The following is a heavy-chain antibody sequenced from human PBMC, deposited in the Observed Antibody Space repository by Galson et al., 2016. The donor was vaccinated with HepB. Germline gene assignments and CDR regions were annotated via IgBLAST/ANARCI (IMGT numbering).Heavy chain of an antibody. J-gene: IGHJ4*02. CDR2: IRPQRDGKTP. CDR1: GFTFSKAW. CDR3: YGHLDY. D-gene: IGHD4-17*01. V-gene: IGHV3-15*01. Sequence: SLRLSCAASGFTFSKAWFTWVRQAPGKGLEWVGRIRPQRDGKTPVYAAPVEGRFTISRDDSKNALYQQMNSLTTEDTALYYCYGHLDYWGRGTLVTVSS.